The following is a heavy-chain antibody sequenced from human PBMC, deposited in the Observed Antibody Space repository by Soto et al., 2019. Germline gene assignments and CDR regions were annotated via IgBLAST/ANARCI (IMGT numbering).Heavy chain of an antibody. CDR2: IDPSDSYT. CDR1: GYSFTSYW. V-gene: IGHV5-10-1*01. Sequence: GESLKISCKGSGYSFTSYWISWVRQVPGKGLEWMGRIDPSDSYTNYSPSFQGHVTISADKSISTAYLQWSSLKASDTAMYYCARGSIAAAGIDWFDPWGQGTLVTVSS. J-gene: IGHJ5*02. CDR3: ARGSIAAAGIDWFDP. D-gene: IGHD6-13*01.